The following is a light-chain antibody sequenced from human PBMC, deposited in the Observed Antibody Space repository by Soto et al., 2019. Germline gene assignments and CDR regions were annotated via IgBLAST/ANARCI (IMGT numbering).Light chain of an antibody. CDR2: EVS. CDR3: ASHTTTNTRV. CDR1: SSDVGAYDY. Sequence: LTQPASVSGSPVQSIATSCTGTSSDVGAYDYVSWYQQHPDRAPRLVIYEVSNRPSGVSNRFSGSKSVNTATLTISGLQAEDEADYYCASHTTTNTRVFGTGTKVTVL. J-gene: IGLJ1*01. V-gene: IGLV2-14*03.